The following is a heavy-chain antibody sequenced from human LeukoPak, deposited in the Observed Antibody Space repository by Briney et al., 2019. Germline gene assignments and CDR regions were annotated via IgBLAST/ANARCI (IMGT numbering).Heavy chain of an antibody. V-gene: IGHV1-69*13. CDR3: ARGARARVVVPAAKSYNWFDP. Sequence: GASVKVSCRASGGTFSSYAISWVRQAPGQGLEWMGGIIPIFGTANYAQKFQGRVTITADESTSTAYMELSSLRSEDTAVYYCARGARARVVVPAAKSYNWFDPWGQGTLVTVSS. CDR2: IIPIFGTA. CDR1: GGTFSSYA. J-gene: IGHJ5*02. D-gene: IGHD2-2*01.